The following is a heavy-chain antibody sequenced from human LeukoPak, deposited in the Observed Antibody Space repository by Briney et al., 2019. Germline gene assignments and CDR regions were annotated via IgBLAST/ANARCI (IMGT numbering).Heavy chain of an antibody. V-gene: IGHV4-38-2*01. Sequence: PSETLSLTCAVSGYAITSGYYWGWIRQPPGKGLEWIGSLYYRGNTYYNPSLKSRVTISVDTSKNQFSLNLSSVTAADTAVYYCARLPESYDFWSGYYIPPDYWGQGTLVTVSS. CDR3: ARLPESYDFWSGYYIPPDY. J-gene: IGHJ4*02. CDR1: GYAITSGYY. D-gene: IGHD3-3*01. CDR2: LYYRGNT.